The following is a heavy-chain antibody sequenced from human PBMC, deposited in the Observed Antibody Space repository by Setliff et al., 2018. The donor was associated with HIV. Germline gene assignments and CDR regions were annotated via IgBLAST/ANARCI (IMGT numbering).Heavy chain of an antibody. CDR2: INPSDNRT. CDR3: ARGVDGSYRKFFDN. CDR1: GYTFNNYY. D-gene: IGHD3-16*02. J-gene: IGHJ4*02. Sequence: ASVKVSCKASGYTFNNYYMHWVRQAPGQGLEWMGIINPSDNRTYYAQKFQGRVTITADASTSTAYIELSSLRSEDTAVYYCARGVDGSYRKFFDNWGQGTLVTVSS. V-gene: IGHV1-46*02.